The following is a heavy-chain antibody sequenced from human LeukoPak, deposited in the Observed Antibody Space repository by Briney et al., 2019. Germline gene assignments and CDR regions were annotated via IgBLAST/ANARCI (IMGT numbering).Heavy chain of an antibody. CDR1: GFTFSSYW. D-gene: IGHD2-2*02. J-gene: IGHJ6*02. Sequence: GGSLRLSCAASGFTFSSYWMSWVRQAPGKGLEWVANINEDGSEKYYVDSVKGRFTISRDNAKNSLYLQMNSLRAEDTAVYYCARDDYCSSTSCYTGRGVGYYYGMDVWGQGTTVTVSS. CDR3: ARDDYCSSTSCYTGRGVGYYYGMDV. CDR2: INEDGSEK. V-gene: IGHV3-7*01.